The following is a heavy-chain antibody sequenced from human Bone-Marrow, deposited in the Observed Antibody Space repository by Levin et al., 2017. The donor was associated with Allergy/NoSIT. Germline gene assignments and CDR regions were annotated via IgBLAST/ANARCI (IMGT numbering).Heavy chain of an antibody. J-gene: IGHJ4*02. D-gene: IGHD5-24*01. CDR1: GFTFSSYE. Sequence: LSLTCAASGFTFSSYEMNWVRQAPGKGLEWVSYISSSASIRYYAHSVKGRFTISRDNAKNSLYLQMNSLTVDDTAIYYCARESGDGYNDGDGGHWGQGTLVTVSS. V-gene: IGHV3-48*03. CDR3: ARESGDGYNDGDGGH. CDR2: ISSSASIR.